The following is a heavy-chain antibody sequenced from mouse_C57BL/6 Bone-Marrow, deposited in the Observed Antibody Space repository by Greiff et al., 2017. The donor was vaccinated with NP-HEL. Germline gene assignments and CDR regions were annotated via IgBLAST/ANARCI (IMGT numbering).Heavy chain of an antibody. D-gene: IGHD2-1*01. CDR1: GFTFSDAW. CDR2: IRNKANNHAT. Sequence: EVQVEESGGGLVQPGGSMKLSCAASGFTFSDAWMDWVRQSPEKGLEWVAEIRNKANNHATYYAESVKGRFTISRDDSKSSVYQQMNSLRAEDAGIYYCRRGNQYYFDYWGQGTTLTVSS. J-gene: IGHJ2*01. V-gene: IGHV6-6*01. CDR3: RRGNQYYFDY.